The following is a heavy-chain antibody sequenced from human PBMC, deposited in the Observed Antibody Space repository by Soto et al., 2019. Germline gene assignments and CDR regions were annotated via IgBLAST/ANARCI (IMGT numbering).Heavy chain of an antibody. Sequence: PXESLTISCKGSGYSVTSYWISLVRQMPGKGLEWMGRIDPSDSYTNYSPSFQGHVTISADKSISTAYLQWSSLKASDTAMYYCARHGNPTRVYWGQGTLVTVSS. CDR2: IDPSDSYT. D-gene: IGHD1-1*01. CDR3: ARHGNPTRVY. J-gene: IGHJ4*02. CDR1: GYSVTSYW. V-gene: IGHV5-10-1*01.